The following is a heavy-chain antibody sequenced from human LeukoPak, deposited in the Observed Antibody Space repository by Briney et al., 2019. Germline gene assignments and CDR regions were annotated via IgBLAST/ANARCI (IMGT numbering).Heavy chain of an antibody. CDR1: GGSISSSSYY. J-gene: IGHJ5*02. V-gene: IGHV4-39*07. Sequence: SETLSLTCTVSGGSISSSSYYWGWIRQPPGKGLEWIGSIYYSGSTYYNPSLKSRVTISVDTSKNQFSLKLGSVTAADTAVYYCARDSRPEGWGWFDPWGQGTLVTVSS. CDR2: IYYSGST. CDR3: ARDSRPEGWGWFDP. D-gene: IGHD3-16*01.